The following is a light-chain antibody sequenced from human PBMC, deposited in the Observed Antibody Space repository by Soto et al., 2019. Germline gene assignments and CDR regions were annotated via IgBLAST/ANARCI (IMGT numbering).Light chain of an antibody. CDR3: QQTYTNPPT. CDR1: QSISSY. J-gene: IGKJ1*01. V-gene: IGKV1-39*01. CDR2: DAS. Sequence: DIQMTQSPSSLSASVGYRFTITCRASQSISSYLNWYQQKPGKAPKLLIYDASSLQSGVPSRFSGSGSGTDFTLTISSLQPEDFETYYCQQTYTNPPTFGQGTKVDIK.